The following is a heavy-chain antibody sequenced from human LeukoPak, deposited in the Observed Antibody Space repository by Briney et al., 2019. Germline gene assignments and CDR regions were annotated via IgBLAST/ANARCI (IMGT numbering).Heavy chain of an antibody. Sequence: GGSLRLSCAASGFTFSSYGMDWVRQAPGKGLEWVAFIRYDGSNKYYADSVKGRFTISRDNSKNTLYLQMNSLRAEDTAVYYCAKRGPYSWADAFDIWGQGTMVTVSS. J-gene: IGHJ3*02. D-gene: IGHD5-18*01. CDR2: IRYDGSNK. CDR1: GFTFSSYG. CDR3: AKRGPYSWADAFDI. V-gene: IGHV3-30*02.